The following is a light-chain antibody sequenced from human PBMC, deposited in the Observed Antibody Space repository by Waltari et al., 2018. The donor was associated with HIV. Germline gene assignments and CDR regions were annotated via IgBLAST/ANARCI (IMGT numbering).Light chain of an antibody. Sequence: MTQSPATVSVSPGERATLSCRASQSLSSWLAWYQQKPGKAPKLLIYKASSLESGVPSRFSGSGSGTEFTLTISSLQPDDFTTYYCQQYNSYSPGYTFGQGTKLEIK. CDR3: QQYNSYSPGYT. CDR2: KAS. J-gene: IGKJ2*01. V-gene: IGKV1-5*03. CDR1: QSLSSW.